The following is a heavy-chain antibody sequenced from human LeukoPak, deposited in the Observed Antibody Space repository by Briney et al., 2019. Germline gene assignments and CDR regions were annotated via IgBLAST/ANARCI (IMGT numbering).Heavy chain of an antibody. CDR3: AREAAAYPQIDY. CDR1: GFTFSSYS. Sequence: GGSLRLSCAASGFTFSSYSMNWVRQAPGKGLEWVSYISSSGSTIYYADSVKGRFTISRDNAKNSLYLQMNSLRAEDTAVYYCAREAAAYPQIDYWGQGTLVTVSS. J-gene: IGHJ4*02. CDR2: ISSSGSTI. V-gene: IGHV3-48*04. D-gene: IGHD6-13*01.